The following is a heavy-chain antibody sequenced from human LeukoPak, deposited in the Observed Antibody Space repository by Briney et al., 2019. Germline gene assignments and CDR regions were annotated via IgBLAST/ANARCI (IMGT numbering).Heavy chain of an antibody. J-gene: IGHJ5*02. D-gene: IGHD4-11*01. CDR1: GYTFTSYG. V-gene: IGHV1-18*01. CDR3: ARDLYRDSLPVSWFDP. Sequence: ASVKVSCKASGYTFTSYGISWVRQAPGQGLEWMGWISDYNGNTNYAQKLQGRVTMATDTSTSTAYMELRSLRSDDTAVYYCARDLYRDSLPVSWFDPWGQGTLVTVSS. CDR2: ISDYNGNT.